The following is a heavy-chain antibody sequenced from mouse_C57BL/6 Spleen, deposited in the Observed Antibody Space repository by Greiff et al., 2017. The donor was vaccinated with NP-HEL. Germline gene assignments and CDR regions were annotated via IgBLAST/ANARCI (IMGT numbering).Heavy chain of an antibody. CDR2: FYPGSGSI. Sequence: QVQLQQSGAELVKPGASVKLSCKASGYTFTEYTIHWVKQRSGQGLEWIGWFYPGSGSIKYNEKFKDKATLTADKSSSTVYMERSRLTSEDSAVYLCARHEDSYGNYDYYAMDYWGQGTSVTVSS. D-gene: IGHD2-1*01. CDR1: GYTFTEYT. J-gene: IGHJ4*01. V-gene: IGHV1-62-2*01. CDR3: ARHEDSYGNYDYYAMDY.